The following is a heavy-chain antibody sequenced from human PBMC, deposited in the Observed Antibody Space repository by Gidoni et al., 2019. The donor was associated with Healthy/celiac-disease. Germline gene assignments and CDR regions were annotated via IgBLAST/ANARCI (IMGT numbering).Heavy chain of an antibody. Sequence: EVQLLESGGGLVQPGGSLRLSCAASGFTFSSYAMSWVRQAPGKGLVWVSAISGSGGSTYYADSVKGRFTISRDNSKNTLYLQMNSLRAEDTAVYYWAKASICSGGSCYSPYFDYWGQGTLVTVSS. CDR2: ISGSGGST. J-gene: IGHJ4*02. CDR1: GFTFSSYA. CDR3: AKASICSGGSCYSPYFDY. V-gene: IGHV3-23*01. D-gene: IGHD2-15*01.